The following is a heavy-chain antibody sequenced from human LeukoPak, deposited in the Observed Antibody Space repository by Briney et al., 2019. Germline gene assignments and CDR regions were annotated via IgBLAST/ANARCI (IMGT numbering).Heavy chain of an antibody. Sequence: SETLSLTCAVYGGSFSGYYWGWIRQPPGKGLEWIGSIYYSGSTYYNPSLKSRVTISVDTSKNQFSLKLSSVTAADTAMYYCARPTTIYASGYYYYYMDVWGKGTTVTISS. V-gene: IGHV4-39*01. J-gene: IGHJ6*03. D-gene: IGHD2/OR15-2a*01. CDR2: IYYSGST. CDR3: ARPTTIYASGYYYYYMDV. CDR1: GGSFSGYY.